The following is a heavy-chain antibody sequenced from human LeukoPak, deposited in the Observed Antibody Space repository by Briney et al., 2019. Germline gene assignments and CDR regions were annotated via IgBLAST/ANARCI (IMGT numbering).Heavy chain of an antibody. CDR1: GFTFSNSW. Sequence: GGSLRLSCAASGFTFSNSWMTWVRQTPGKGLQWVASIHQDAGEKQYLDSVRGRFTISRDNAKSSLYLQMNSLTVDDTGIYYCASSKDHYCRYWGQGTLVTVSS. J-gene: IGHJ4*02. CDR3: ASSKDHYCRY. V-gene: IGHV3-7*05. CDR2: IHQDAGEK.